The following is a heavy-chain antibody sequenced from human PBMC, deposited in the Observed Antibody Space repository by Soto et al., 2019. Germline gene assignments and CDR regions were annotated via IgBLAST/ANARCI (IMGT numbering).Heavy chain of an antibody. Sequence: ASETLSLTCTVSGGSISSYYWSWIRQPPGKGLEWIGYIYYSGSTNYNPSLKSRVTISVDTSKNQFSLKLSSVTAADTAVYYCARDRGEYYYYMDVWGKGTTVTVSS. J-gene: IGHJ6*03. CDR1: GGSISSYY. CDR3: ARDRGEYYYYMDV. CDR2: IYYSGST. V-gene: IGHV4-59*01.